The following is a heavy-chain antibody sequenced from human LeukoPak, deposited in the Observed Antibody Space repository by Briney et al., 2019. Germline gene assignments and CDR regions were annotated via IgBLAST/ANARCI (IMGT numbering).Heavy chain of an antibody. V-gene: IGHV1-2*02. CDR1: GYTFTGYY. D-gene: IGHD5-24*01. CDR3: ARTLGMATGESPIDY. J-gene: IGHJ4*02. CDR2: INPNSGGT. Sequence: ASVKVSCKASGYTFTGYYMHWVRQAPGQGLEWMGWINPNSGGTNYAQKFQGRVTMTRDTSISTAYMELSRLRSDDTAVYYCARTLGMATGESPIDYWGQGTLVTVSS.